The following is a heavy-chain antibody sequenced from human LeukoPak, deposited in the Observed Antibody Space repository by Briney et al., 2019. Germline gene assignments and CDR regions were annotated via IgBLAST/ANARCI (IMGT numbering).Heavy chain of an antibody. Sequence: ASVTVSCKASGYTFPSRGISWVRQAPGQGLAWMGWISAYSGNTNYAQDFQGRVTLTTDTSATTAYMELRNLKSDDTAVYYCARDKDYNLDYWGQGTLVTVSS. J-gene: IGHJ4*02. CDR2: ISAYSGNT. CDR1: GYTFPSRG. CDR3: ARDKDYNLDY. V-gene: IGHV1-18*01. D-gene: IGHD4-11*01.